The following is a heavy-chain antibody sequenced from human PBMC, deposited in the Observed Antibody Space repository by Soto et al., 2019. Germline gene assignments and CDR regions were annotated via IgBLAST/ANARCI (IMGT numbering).Heavy chain of an antibody. V-gene: IGHV1-18*01. Sequence: QVQLVQSGAEVKKPGASVKVSCKSSGYTFSMSGISWVRQAPGQVLEWMGWISGYNGKTNYEQKFQDRVTMTTDTSTKMAYMELRSLRSDDTAVYYCAREGPRPYYDYGMDVWGQGTTVTVSS. CDR3: AREGPRPYYDYGMDV. CDR1: GYTFSMSG. CDR2: ISGYNGKT. J-gene: IGHJ6*02.